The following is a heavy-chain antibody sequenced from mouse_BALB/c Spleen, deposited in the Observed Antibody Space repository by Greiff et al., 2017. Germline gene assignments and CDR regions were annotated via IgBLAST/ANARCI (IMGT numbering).Heavy chain of an antibody. V-gene: IGHV5-6*01. CDR3: ARIAITTAIYYAMDY. J-gene: IGHJ4*01. CDR2: ISSGGSYT. CDR1: GFTFSSYG. Sequence: EVKLQESGGDLVKPGGSLKLSCAASGFTFSSYGMSWVRQTPDKRLEWVATISSGGSYTYYPDSVKGRFTISRDNAKNTLYLQMSSLKSEDTAMYYCARIAITTAIYYAMDYWGQGTSVTVSS. D-gene: IGHD1-2*01.